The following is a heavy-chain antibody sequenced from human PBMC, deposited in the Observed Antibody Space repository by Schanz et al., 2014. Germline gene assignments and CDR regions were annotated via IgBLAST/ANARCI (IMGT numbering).Heavy chain of an antibody. CDR1: GFTLSSYG. V-gene: IGHV3-33*08. CDR2: MSYDGSIK. J-gene: IGHJ4*02. D-gene: IGHD1-1*01. Sequence: QVQLVESGGGVVQPGRSLRLSCAAYGFTLSSYGMHWVRQAPGKGLEWVAAMSYDGSIKYYGDSVKGRFTVSRDSGQNSLYLQMNSLRAGDTAVYYCARGTDWNLHYWGQGALVTVSS. CDR3: ARGTDWNLHY.